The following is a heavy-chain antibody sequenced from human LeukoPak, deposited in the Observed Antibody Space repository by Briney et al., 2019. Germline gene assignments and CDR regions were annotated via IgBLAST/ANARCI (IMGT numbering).Heavy chain of an antibody. CDR2: MNPNSVNT. J-gene: IGHJ4*02. CDR3: ARGRTNRARTVGRVGVYYFDY. V-gene: IGHV1-8*01. D-gene: IGHD3-16*01. Sequence: SVKVSCKASGYTFTSYYINFVRQATGQGLEWMGWMNPNSVNTGYAQKFEGRASMTRNTSISTTYMELSSLRYEDTTLYYCARGRTNRARTVGRVGVYYFDYWGQGTLVSVSS. CDR1: GYTFTSYY.